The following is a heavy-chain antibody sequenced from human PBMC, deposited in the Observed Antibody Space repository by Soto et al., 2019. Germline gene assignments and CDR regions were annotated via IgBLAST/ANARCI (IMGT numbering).Heavy chain of an antibody. J-gene: IGHJ4*02. V-gene: IGHV4-34*01. CDR2: INHSGST. CDR3: ARGGGNSSSSECFDY. Sequence: SETLSLTCAVYGGSFSGYYWSWIRQPPGKGLEWIGEINHSGSTNYNPSLKSRVTISVDTSKNQFSLMLSSVTAADTAVYYCARGGGNSSSSECFDYWGQGTLVTVSS. D-gene: IGHD6-6*01. CDR1: GGSFSGYY.